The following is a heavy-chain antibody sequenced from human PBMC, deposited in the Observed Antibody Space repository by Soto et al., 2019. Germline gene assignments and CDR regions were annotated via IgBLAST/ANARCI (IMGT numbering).Heavy chain of an antibody. J-gene: IGHJ5*02. CDR3: SKALGYCSGGSCYSISGFDP. D-gene: IGHD2-15*01. CDR2: ISGSGGST. V-gene: IGHV3-23*01. CDR1: GFTFSSYA. Sequence: HPGGSLRLSCAASGFTFSSYAMSWVRQAPGKGLEWVSAISGSGGSTYYADSVKGRFTISRDNSKNTLYLQMNSLRAEDTAVYYCSKALGYCSGGSCYSISGFDPWGQGTLVTVSS.